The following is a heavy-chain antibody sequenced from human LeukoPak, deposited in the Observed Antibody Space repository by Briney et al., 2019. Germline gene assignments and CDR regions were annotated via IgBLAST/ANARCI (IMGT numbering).Heavy chain of an antibody. D-gene: IGHD3-10*01. CDR1: GGSISSYY. V-gene: IGHV4-59*01. Sequence: PSETLSLTCTVSGGSISSYYWSWIRQPPGKGLEWIGYIYYSGSTNYNPSLTSRVTISVDTSKNQFSLKLSPVTAADTAVYYCAREAVRGLYYGMDVWGQGTTVTVS. CDR3: AREAVRGLYYGMDV. J-gene: IGHJ6*02. CDR2: IYYSGST.